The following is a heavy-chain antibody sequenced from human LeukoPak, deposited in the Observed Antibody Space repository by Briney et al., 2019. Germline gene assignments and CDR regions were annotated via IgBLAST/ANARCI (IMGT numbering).Heavy chain of an antibody. J-gene: IGHJ4*02. Sequence: SETLSLTCTVSGGSISSYYWSWIRQPPGKGLEWIGYIYYSGSTNYNPSLKSRVTISVDTSKNQFSLKLSSVTAADTAVYYCAREKGDRYCSGGSCYLRYYFDYWGQGTLVTVSS. V-gene: IGHV4-59*01. CDR1: GGSISSYY. D-gene: IGHD2-15*01. CDR2: IYYSGST. CDR3: AREKGDRYCSGGSCYLRYYFDY.